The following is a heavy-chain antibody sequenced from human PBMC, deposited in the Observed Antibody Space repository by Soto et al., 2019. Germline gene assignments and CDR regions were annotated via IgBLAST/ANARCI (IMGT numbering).Heavy chain of an antibody. CDR2: IIPIFGTA. V-gene: IGHV1-69*01. CDR3: ARDLLSNCSGGSCYYPDF. D-gene: IGHD2-15*01. CDR1: GGTFSSYA. J-gene: IGHJ4*02. Sequence: QVQLVQSGAEVKKPGSSVKVSCKASGGTFSSYAISWVRQAPGQGLEWMGGIIPIFGTANYAQKFQGRATITADEATSTAYRELSRLRSEDTAVYYCARDLLSNCSGGSCYYPDFLGQGTLVTVFS.